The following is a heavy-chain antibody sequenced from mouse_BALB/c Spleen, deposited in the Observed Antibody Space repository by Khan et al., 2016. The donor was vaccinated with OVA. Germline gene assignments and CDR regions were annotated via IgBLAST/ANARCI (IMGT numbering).Heavy chain of an antibody. CDR2: ISSGGTYT. Sequence: EVELVESGGDLVKPGESLKLSCAASGFTFSYYAMSWVRQTPEKRLDWVATISSGGTYTYYPDTVQGRFTISRVDAENTLYLQMSSLRSEDTAMYYCARLFGKIFDYWGQGTTLTVSS. CDR1: GFTFSYYA. V-gene: IGHV5-9-3*01. D-gene: IGHD2-1*01. CDR3: ARLFGKIFDY. J-gene: IGHJ2*01.